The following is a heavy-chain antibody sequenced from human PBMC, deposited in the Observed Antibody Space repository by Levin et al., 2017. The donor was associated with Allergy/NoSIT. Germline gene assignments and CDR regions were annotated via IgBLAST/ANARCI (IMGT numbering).Heavy chain of an antibody. CDR1: GGSISSYY. D-gene: IGHD3-10*01. Sequence: SETLSLTCTVSGGSISSYYWSWIRQPPGKGLEWIGYIYYSGSTNYNPSLKSRVTISVDTSKNQFSLKLSSVTAADTAVYYCARGGYYGSGSYGRMDYYYYGMDVWGQGTTVTVSS. J-gene: IGHJ6*02. CDR2: IYYSGST. V-gene: IGHV4-59*01. CDR3: ARGGYYGSGSYGRMDYYYYGMDV.